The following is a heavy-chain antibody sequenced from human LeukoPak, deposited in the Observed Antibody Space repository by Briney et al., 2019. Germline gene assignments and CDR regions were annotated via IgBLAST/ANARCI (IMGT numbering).Heavy chain of an antibody. CDR3: GIDFPPDD. Sequence: GGSLRLSCAASGFTFSSCSMNWVRQAPGKGLEWVSSISSGSNSIKYADSMKGRFTISRDNAKNSLYLQMNSLRAEDTAVYYCGIDFPPDDWGQGTLVTVSS. V-gene: IGHV3-21*01. D-gene: IGHD2/OR15-2a*01. J-gene: IGHJ4*02. CDR2: ISSGSNSI. CDR1: GFTFSSCS.